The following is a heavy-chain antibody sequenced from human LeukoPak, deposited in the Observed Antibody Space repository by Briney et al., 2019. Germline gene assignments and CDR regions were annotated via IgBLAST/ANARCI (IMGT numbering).Heavy chain of an antibody. D-gene: IGHD3-22*01. V-gene: IGHV3-21*01. CDR3: ARDRAQYYYDSSGGLDY. J-gene: IGHJ4*02. Sequence: GGSLRLSCAASGFTFSTYSMNWVRQAPGKGLEWVSSISSSSSYIYYADSVKGRFTISRDNAKNSLYLQTNSLRAEDTAVYYCARDRAQYYYDSSGGLDYWGQGTLVTVSS. CDR1: GFTFSTYS. CDR2: ISSSSSYI.